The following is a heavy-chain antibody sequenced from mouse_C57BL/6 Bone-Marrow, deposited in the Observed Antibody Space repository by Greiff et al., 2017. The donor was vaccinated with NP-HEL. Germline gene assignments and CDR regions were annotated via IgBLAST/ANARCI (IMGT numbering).Heavy chain of an antibody. CDR1: GFSLTSYG. CDR2: IWSGGST. D-gene: IGHD4-1*01. Sequence: VQGVESGPGLVQPSQSLSITCTVSGFSLTSYGVHWVRQSPGKGLEWLGVIWSGGSTDYNAAFISRLSISKDNSKSQVFFKMNSLQADDTAIYYCASSNWDWYFDVWGTGTTVTVSS. V-gene: IGHV2-2*01. J-gene: IGHJ1*03. CDR3: ASSNWDWYFDV.